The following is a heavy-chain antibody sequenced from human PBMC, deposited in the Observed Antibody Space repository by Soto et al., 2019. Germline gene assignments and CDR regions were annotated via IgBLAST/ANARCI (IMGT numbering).Heavy chain of an antibody. J-gene: IGHJ6*02. CDR2: IVVGSGNT. D-gene: IGHD3-16*02. CDR3: AADQRMIRFGGVIVGYGMDV. Sequence: QMQLVQSGPEVKKPGTSVKVSCKASGFTFTSSAVQWVRQARGQRLEWIGWIVVGSGNTNYAQKFQERVTITRDMATRAADMELSSLRSEDTAVYYCAADQRMIRFGGVIVGYGMDVWGQGTTVTVSS. CDR1: GFTFTSSA. V-gene: IGHV1-58*01.